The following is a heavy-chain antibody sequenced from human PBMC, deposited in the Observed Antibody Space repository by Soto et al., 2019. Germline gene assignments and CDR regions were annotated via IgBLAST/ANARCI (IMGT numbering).Heavy chain of an antibody. Sequence: EVQLVESGGGLVQPGGSLRLSCAASGFTLSSYDIHWVRQATGEGLAWVSGIGSGGATHYADSVKVRFIISREDGKNSLYLQMNNLRVRDTAVYYCTRKTPPTGMEVWGQGATVTVSS. V-gene: IGHV3-13*01. CDR2: IGSGGAT. D-gene: IGHD3-9*01. J-gene: IGHJ6*02. CDR1: GFTLSSYD. CDR3: TRKTPPTGMEV.